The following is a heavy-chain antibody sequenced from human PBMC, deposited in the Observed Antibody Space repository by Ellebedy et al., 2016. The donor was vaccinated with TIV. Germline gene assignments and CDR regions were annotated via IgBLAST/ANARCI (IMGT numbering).Heavy chain of an antibody. D-gene: IGHD6-13*01. V-gene: IGHV3-11*04. CDR1: GFTFSDYY. CDR2: IGSSGNSM. Sequence: GGSLRLSCAASGFTFSDYYMSWIRQAPGKGLEWVSYIGSSGNSMFYADSVKGRFTISRDDSKNTLYLQMNSLRAEDTAVYYCVSSSPVIDYWGQGTLVTVSS. J-gene: IGHJ4*02. CDR3: VSSSPVIDY.